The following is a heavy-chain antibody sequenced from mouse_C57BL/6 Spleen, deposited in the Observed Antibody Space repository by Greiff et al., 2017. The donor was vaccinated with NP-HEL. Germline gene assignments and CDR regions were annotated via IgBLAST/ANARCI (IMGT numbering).Heavy chain of an antibody. CDR3: AGHYDSSYWYFDV. CDR1: GFTFSDYG. V-gene: IGHV5-17*01. D-gene: IGHD1-1*01. Sequence: EVKLVESGGGLVKPGGSLKLSCAASGFTFSDYGMHWVRQAPEKGLEWVAYISSGSSTIYYADTVKGRFTISRDNAKNTLFLQMTSLRSEDTAIYYCAGHYDSSYWYFDVWGRGTADTVST. CDR2: ISSGSSTI. J-gene: IGHJ1*03.